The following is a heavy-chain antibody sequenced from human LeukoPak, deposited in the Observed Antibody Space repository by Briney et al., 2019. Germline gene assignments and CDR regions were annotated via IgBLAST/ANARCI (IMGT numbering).Heavy chain of an antibody. V-gene: IGHV1-46*01. CDR3: ARGTTDAY. CDR2: INASGGST. J-gene: IGHJ4*02. Sequence: ASVKDSCKASGYTFTSYYIDWGREAPGQGLEWMGVINASGGSTRYTQKFQGRVTMTGDQSTSTVYMELSSLTSDDTAVYYCARGTTDAYWGQGTPVSVSS. CDR1: GYTFTSYY. D-gene: IGHD1-1*01.